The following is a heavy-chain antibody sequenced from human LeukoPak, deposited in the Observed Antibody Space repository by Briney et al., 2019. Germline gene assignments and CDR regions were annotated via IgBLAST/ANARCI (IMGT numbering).Heavy chain of an antibody. Sequence: GGSLRLSCPASGFTFSSYAMSWVRPAPGKGLEWVSVNYSGGSTYYADSVKGRFTISRHNSKNTLYLQMNSLRAEDTAVYYCARDKSYSSSWYHGMDVWGQGTTVTVSS. CDR2: NYSGGST. CDR3: ARDKSYSSSWYHGMDV. V-gene: IGHV3-53*04. D-gene: IGHD6-13*01. J-gene: IGHJ6*02. CDR1: GFTFSSYA.